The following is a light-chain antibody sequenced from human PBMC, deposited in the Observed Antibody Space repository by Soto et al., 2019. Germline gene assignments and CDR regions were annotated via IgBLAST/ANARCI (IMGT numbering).Light chain of an antibody. Sequence: AIRMTQSPSSFSASTGDRVTITCRASQGISSYLAWYQQKPGKAPKLLIYAASTLQSGVPSRFSGSGSGTDFTLTISCLQSEDFATYYCQQYYSYLGYTFGQGTKVDIK. CDR1: QGISSY. CDR3: QQYYSYLGYT. CDR2: AAS. J-gene: IGKJ1*01. V-gene: IGKV1-8*01.